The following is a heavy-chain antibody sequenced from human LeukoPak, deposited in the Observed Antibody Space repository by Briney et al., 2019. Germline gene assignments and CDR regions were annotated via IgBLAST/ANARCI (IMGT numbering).Heavy chain of an antibody. V-gene: IGHV4-34*01. CDR2: INHSGST. CDR3: ASRNDPNCGGDCGIYYYYGMDV. J-gene: IGHJ6*02. CDR1: GGSFSGYY. Sequence: PSETLSLTCAVYGGSFSGYYWSWIRQPPGKGLEWIGEINHSGSTNYNPPLKSRVTISVDTSKNQFSLKLSSVTAADTAVYYCASRNDPNCGGDCGIYYYYGMDVWGQGTTVTVSS. D-gene: IGHD2-21*02.